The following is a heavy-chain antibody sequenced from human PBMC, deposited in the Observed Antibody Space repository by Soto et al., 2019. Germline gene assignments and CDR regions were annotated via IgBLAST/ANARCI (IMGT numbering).Heavy chain of an antibody. Sequence: GASVKVSCKASGYTFTGYYMHWVRQAPGQGLEWMGWINPNSGGTNYAQKFQGRVTMTEDTSTDTAYMELSSLRSEDTAVYYCAASSSWYRYYYGMDVWGQGTTVTVSS. J-gene: IGHJ6*02. CDR1: GYTFTGYY. V-gene: IGHV1-2*02. CDR2: INPNSGGT. D-gene: IGHD6-13*01. CDR3: AASSSWYRYYYGMDV.